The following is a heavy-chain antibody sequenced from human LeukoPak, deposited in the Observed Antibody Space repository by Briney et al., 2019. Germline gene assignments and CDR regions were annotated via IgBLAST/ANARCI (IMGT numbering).Heavy chain of an antibody. CDR2: ISYDGSNK. CDR1: GFSLSSYW. CDR3: VRERNSYMDV. D-gene: IGHD3-10*01. Sequence: GGSLRLSCAASGFSLSSYWMSWVRQAPGKGLEWVAVISYDGSNKYYADSVKGRFTISRDNSKNTLYLQMNSLRAEDTAVYYCVRERNSYMDVWGKGTTVTVSS. V-gene: IGHV3-30-3*01. J-gene: IGHJ6*03.